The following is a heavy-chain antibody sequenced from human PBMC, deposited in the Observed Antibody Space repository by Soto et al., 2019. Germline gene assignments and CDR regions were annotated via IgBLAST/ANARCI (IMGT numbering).Heavy chain of an antibody. CDR1: GFTFSSYA. CDR3: AKDGGSSSGWYLYYYYYGMDV. D-gene: IGHD6-19*01. J-gene: IGHJ6*02. CDR2: ISGSGGST. Sequence: GGSLRLSCAASGFTFSSYAMSWVRQAPGKGLEWVSAISGSGGSTYYADSVRGRFTISRDNSKNTLYLQMNSLRAEDTAVYYCAKDGGSSSGWYLYYYYYGMDVWGQGTTVTVSS. V-gene: IGHV3-23*01.